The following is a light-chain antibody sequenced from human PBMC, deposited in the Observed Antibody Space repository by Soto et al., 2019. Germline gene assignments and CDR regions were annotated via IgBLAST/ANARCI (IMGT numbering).Light chain of an antibody. CDR1: QSVSSSY. CDR2: GAS. CDR3: NRYGSSPAT. Sequence: RASQSVSSSYSAWYQQKPGRAPRLLIYGASSRATGIPDRFSGSVSGKEFTHTISRLSRQYFSTYFPNRYGSSPATFDQGTKVDIK. J-gene: IGKJ1*01. V-gene: IGKV3-20*01.